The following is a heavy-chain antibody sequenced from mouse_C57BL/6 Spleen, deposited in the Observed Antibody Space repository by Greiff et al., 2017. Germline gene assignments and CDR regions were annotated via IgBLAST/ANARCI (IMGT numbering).Heavy chain of an antibody. CDR3: ARIRYSNYGGYYARDY. CDR2: INPNNGGT. J-gene: IGHJ4*01. V-gene: IGHV1-26*01. Sequence: VQLQQSGPELVKPGASVKISCKASGYTFTDYYMNWVKQSHGKSLEWIGDINPNNGGTSYNQKFKGKATLTVDKSSSTAYMELRSLTSEDPAVYYCARIRYSNYGGYYARDYWGQGTSVTVSS. CDR1: GYTFTDYY. D-gene: IGHD2-5*01.